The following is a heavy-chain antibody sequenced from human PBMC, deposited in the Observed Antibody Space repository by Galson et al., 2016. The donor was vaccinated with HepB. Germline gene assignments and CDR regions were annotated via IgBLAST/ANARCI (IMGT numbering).Heavy chain of an antibody. CDR2: ISSNSRYI. CDR3: ARDLSPDVDGYYYSGGQPTDL. CDR1: GFTFSTYS. D-gene: IGHD3-22*01. V-gene: IGHV3-21*01. J-gene: IGHJ4*02. Sequence: SLRLSCAASGFTFSTYSMNWVRQAPGEGLEWVSSISSNSRYIYYADSVKGRFTISRDNPKRSTYLQMNSMRAEDTAVYYCARDLSPDVDGYYYSGGQPTDLWGQGTLVTVSS.